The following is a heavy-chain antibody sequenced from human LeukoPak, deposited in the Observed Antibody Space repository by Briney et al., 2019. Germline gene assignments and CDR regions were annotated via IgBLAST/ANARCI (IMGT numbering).Heavy chain of an antibody. V-gene: IGHV4-59*01. CDR1: GDSISGYY. D-gene: IGHD5-24*01. CDR3: ARMATIRGDGYHFDF. J-gene: IGHJ4*02. Sequence: SETLSLTCSVSGDSISGYYWNWIRQSPEKGLEWIAYIRSSGSINYNPSLRSRATISLDTSKNQFSLRSTSVTAADTAVYYCARMATIRGDGYHFDFWGQGTLVTVSS. CDR2: IRSSGSI.